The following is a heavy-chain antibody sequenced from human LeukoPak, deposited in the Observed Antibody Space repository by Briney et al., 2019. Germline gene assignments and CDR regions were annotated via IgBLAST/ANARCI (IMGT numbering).Heavy chain of an antibody. D-gene: IGHD6-13*01. CDR2: IFTSGST. CDR1: GGSISSYY. CDR3: ARFDSSSWSYYFDY. V-gene: IGHV4-4*07. J-gene: IGHJ4*02. Sequence: SETLSLTCTVSGGSISSYYWSWIRQPAGKGLEWIGHIFTSGSTNYNPSLKSRVTISVDKSKNQFSLKLISVTAADTAVYCCARFDSSSWSYYFDYWGQGTLVTVSS.